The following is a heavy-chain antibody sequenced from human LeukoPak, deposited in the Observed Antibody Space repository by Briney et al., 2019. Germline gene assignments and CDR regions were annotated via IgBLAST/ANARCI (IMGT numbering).Heavy chain of an antibody. CDR1: GYTFTDYY. CDR3: ARGRWLGVWGDY. Sequence: ASVKVSCKASGYTFTDYYMHWVRQAPGQGLEWMGWINANSGDTNYAQKFQGRVTMTRDTSISTAYMELSRLRSDDTAVYFCARGRWLGVWGDYWGQGTLVTVSS. CDR2: INANSGDT. D-gene: IGHD6-19*01. V-gene: IGHV1-2*02. J-gene: IGHJ4*02.